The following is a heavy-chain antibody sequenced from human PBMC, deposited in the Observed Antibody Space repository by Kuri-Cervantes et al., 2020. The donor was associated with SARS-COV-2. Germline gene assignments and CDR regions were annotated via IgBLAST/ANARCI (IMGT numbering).Heavy chain of an antibody. Sequence: SETLSLTCTVSGASISSSTYYWGWIRQSPGKGLEWLGSIYESGDTYYSSSLKSRLSLSVDTSKNQFSLKLSSVTAADTAVYYCARLLIAAAGPDFDYWGQGTLVTVSS. V-gene: IGHV4-39*01. J-gene: IGHJ4*02. CDR2: IYESGDT. D-gene: IGHD6-13*01. CDR1: GASISSSTYY. CDR3: ARLLIAAAGPDFDY.